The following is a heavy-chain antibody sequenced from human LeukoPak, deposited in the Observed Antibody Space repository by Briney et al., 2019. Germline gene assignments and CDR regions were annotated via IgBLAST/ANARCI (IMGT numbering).Heavy chain of an antibody. V-gene: IGHV3-23*01. CDR2: ISGSGGDK. Sequence: GGSLRLSCTASGFTFSSFAMSWVRQAPGEGLEWVSSISGSGGDKYDADSVKGQFTISRDNPKNTLYLQMNSLRGEDTATYYCAKTSIRGYYYMEVWGKGTTVTVAS. J-gene: IGHJ6*03. CDR3: AKTSIRGYYYMEV. CDR1: GFTFSSFA.